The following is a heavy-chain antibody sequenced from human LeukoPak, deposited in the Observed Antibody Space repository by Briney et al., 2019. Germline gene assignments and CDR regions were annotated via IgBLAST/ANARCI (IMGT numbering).Heavy chain of an antibody. Sequence: GGSLRLSCAASGFTFSTYWMHGVRQAPGKGLVWVSGLNSDGSITGYVDSVKGRFTISRDNAKNTLYLQMNTLRAEDTAVYYCARGGYGAYMGWGQGNLVTVSS. V-gene: IGHV3-74*01. CDR3: ARGGYGAYMG. J-gene: IGHJ4*02. CDR1: GFTFSTYW. D-gene: IGHD4-17*01. CDR2: LNSDGSIT.